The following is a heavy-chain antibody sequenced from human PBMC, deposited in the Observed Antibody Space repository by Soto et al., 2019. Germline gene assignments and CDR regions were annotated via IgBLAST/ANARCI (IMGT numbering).Heavy chain of an antibody. CDR3: ARDGQSLAPYALDV. CDR1: GFTFSGHA. J-gene: IGHJ6*02. V-gene: IGHV3-33*01. Sequence: QVQVVESGGGVVQPGRSLRLSCTASGFTFSGHAMHWVRQPPGKGLEWVAQIWYDGSNKYYADSVKGRFTISRDNSNNTRYVQMDSLRVEDTAVYYCARDGQSLAPYALDVWGQGTSVTVSS. CDR2: IWYDGSNK. D-gene: IGHD6-19*01.